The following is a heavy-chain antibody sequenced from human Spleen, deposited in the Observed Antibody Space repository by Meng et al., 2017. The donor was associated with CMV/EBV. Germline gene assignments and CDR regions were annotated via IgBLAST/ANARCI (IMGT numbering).Heavy chain of an antibody. J-gene: IGHJ5*02. CDR2: ISSSSSYI. V-gene: IGHV3-21*01. CDR3: AREGVVVPAAIS. CDR1: GFTFSSYS. Sequence: LSLTCAASGFTFSSYSMNWVRQAPGKGLEWVSSISSSSSYIYYADSVKGRFTISRDNAKNSLYLQMNSLRAEDTAVYYCAREGVVVPAAISWGQGTLVTVSS. D-gene: IGHD2-2*01.